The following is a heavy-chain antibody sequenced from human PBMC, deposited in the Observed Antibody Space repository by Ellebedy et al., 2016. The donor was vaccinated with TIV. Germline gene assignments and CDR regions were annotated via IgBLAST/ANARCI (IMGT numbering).Heavy chain of an antibody. V-gene: IGHV3-74*01. CDR3: ARARRSDDN. Sequence: GESLKISXAASGFTFSTYWMHWVRQVPGKGLVWVSRIDSDGSSTTYADSVKGRFTISRDNAKNTLYLQMNSLRAEDTAVYYCARARRSDDNWGQGTLVTVSS. CDR1: GFTFSTYW. CDR2: IDSDGSST. J-gene: IGHJ4*02. D-gene: IGHD1-26*01.